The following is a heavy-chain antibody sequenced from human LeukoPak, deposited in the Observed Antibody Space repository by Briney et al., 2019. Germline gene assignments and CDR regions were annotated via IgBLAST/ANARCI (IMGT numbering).Heavy chain of an antibody. V-gene: IGHV1-18*01. Sequence: ASVKVTCKPSGYTFTSYGISGVRQPPGQGLEWMGWISAYNGNTNYAQKVQGRVTMTTDTSTSTAYMELRSLRSDDTAVYYCARVYHRGSDYENWFDSWGQGTLVTVSS. CDR3: ARVYHRGSDYENWFDS. CDR2: ISAYNGNT. J-gene: IGHJ5*01. D-gene: IGHD3-10*01. CDR1: GYTFTSYG.